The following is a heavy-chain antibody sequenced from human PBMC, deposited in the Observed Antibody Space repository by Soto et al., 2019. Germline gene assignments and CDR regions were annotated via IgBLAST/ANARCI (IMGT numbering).Heavy chain of an antibody. CDR1: GFTFSSYG. D-gene: IGHD4-17*01. V-gene: IGHV3-33*01. Sequence: GGSLRLSCAASGFTFSSYGMHWVRQAPGKGLEWVAVIWYDGSNKYYADSVKGRFTVSRDNSKNTLYLQMNSLRAEDTAVYYCARDFVYGDYAGEVEVPLSYMDVWGKGTTVTVSS. CDR3: ARDFVYGDYAGEVEVPLSYMDV. CDR2: IWYDGSNK. J-gene: IGHJ6*03.